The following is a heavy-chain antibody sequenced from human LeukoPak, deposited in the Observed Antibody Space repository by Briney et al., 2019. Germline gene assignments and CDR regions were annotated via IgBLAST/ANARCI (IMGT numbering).Heavy chain of an antibody. J-gene: IGHJ4*02. V-gene: IGHV3-23*01. CDR2: ISGSGDST. CDR1: GFTFSSYV. Sequence: PGGSLRLSCAASGFTFSSYVMHWVRQAPAKGLEWVSAISGSGDSTYYADSVRGRFTISRDDAQNSLYLQMNSLRAEDTAVYYCAKDRVSELRYWGQGPLVTVSS. CDR3: AKDRVSELRY. D-gene: IGHD1-26*01.